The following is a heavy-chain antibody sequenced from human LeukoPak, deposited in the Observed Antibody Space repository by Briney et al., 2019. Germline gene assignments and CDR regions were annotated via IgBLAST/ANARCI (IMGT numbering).Heavy chain of an antibody. CDR2: LSYDGSYK. CDR3: ARSRSFDY. D-gene: IGHD3-10*01. V-gene: IGHV3-30*04. Sequence: PGGSLRLSCAASGFTFSNYAIHWVRQAPGKGLEWVAVLSYDGSYKYYADSVKGRFTISRDNSKNTLYLQMNSLRAEDTAVYYCARSRSFDYWGQGTLVTVSS. J-gene: IGHJ4*02. CDR1: GFTFSNYA.